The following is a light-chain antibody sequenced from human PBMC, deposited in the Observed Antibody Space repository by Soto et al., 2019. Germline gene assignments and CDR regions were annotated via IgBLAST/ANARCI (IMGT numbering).Light chain of an antibody. J-gene: IGLJ3*02. CDR1: SSDVGGYDY. CDR3: NSYTSSSTLV. Sequence: QSALTQPASVSGSPGQSITISCTGTSSDVGGYDYVSWYQQPPGKAPKLMIYDVSNRPSGVSKRFSGSKSGNTASLTISGPPAEDEADYYCNSYTSSSTLVFGGGTKVTVL. V-gene: IGLV2-14*03. CDR2: DVS.